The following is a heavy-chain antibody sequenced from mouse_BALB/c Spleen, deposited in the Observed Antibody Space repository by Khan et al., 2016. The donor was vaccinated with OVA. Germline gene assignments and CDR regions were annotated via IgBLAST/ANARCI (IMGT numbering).Heavy chain of an antibody. CDR2: ISNSGSA. D-gene: IGHD4-1*01. CDR1: GYSITRDYA. V-gene: IGHV3-2*02. J-gene: IGHJ4*01. CDR3: ASELGRYYAMDY. Sequence: EVQLQESGPGLVKPSQSLSLTCTVTGYSITRDYAWNWIRQFPGNKLEWMGYISNSGSASYNPSLKSRISITRDTSKNQFFLQLNSVTTEDTPTYYCASELGRYYAMDYWGQGTSVTVSS.